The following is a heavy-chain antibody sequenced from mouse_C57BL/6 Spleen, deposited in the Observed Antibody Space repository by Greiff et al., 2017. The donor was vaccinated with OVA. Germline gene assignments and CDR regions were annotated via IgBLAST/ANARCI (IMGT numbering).Heavy chain of an antibody. CDR1: CYTFTSYW. Sequence: QVQLQQPGAELVKPGASVKLSCKASCYTFTSYWMHWVKQRPGQGLEWIGMIHPNSGSTNYNEKFKSKATLTVDKSSSTAYMQLSSLTSEDSAVYYCARSYGYDDGYYFDYWGQGTTLTVSS. J-gene: IGHJ2*01. CDR2: IHPNSGST. CDR3: ARSYGYDDGYYFDY. V-gene: IGHV1-64*01. D-gene: IGHD2-2*01.